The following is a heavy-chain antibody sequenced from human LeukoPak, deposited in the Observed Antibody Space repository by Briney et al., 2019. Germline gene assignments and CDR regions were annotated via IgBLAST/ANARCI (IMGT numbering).Heavy chain of an antibody. Sequence: SETLSLTCTVSGYSISTGYHWDWIRQPPGKGLERIGTFYHGGSTYYNPSLKSRGTISVDTYKNQFSLNLTSVTAADTAVDHCARARSIAARHQTILDYWGQGTLVTVSS. CDR2: FYHGGST. J-gene: IGHJ4*02. CDR3: ARARSIAARHQTILDY. CDR1: GYSISTGYH. V-gene: IGHV4-38-2*02. D-gene: IGHD6-6*01.